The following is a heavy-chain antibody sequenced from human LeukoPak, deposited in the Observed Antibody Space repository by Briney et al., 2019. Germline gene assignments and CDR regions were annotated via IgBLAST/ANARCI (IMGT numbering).Heavy chain of an antibody. CDR1: GGTFSSYA. J-gene: IGHJ4*02. Sequence: SVKVSCKASGGTFSSYAISWVRQAPGQGLEWMGRIIPILGIANYAQKFQGRVTITADKSTSTAYMELSSLRSEDTAVYYCAREGPKDILTGYYIDYWGQGTLVTVSS. CDR2: IIPILGIA. D-gene: IGHD3-9*01. CDR3: AREGPKDILTGYYIDY. V-gene: IGHV1-69*04.